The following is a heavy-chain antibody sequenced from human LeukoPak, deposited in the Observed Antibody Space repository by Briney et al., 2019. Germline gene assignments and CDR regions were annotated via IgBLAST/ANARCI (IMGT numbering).Heavy chain of an antibody. CDR2: ISSSSSTI. CDR3: ARDLRYYDSSGPVNFAS. V-gene: IGHV3-48*01. CDR1: GFTFSSYS. Sequence: GGSLRLSCAASGFTFSSYSMNWVRQAPGKGLEWVSYISSSSSTIYYADSVKGRFTISRDNAKNSLYLQMNSLRAEDTAVYYCARDLRYYDSSGPVNFASWGQGTLVTVSS. J-gene: IGHJ5*01. D-gene: IGHD3-22*01.